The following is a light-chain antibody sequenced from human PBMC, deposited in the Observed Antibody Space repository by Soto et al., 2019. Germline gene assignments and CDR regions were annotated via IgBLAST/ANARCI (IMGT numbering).Light chain of an antibody. CDR2: ANN. CDR3: GSWDSSLSAYV. CDR1: SSNIGSGT. Sequence: QSVLTQPPSVSGTPGQRVTISCSGSSSNIGSGTVNWYQQLPGTAPIRLIYANNHRPSGVPDRFSASKSGTSATLGITGFQTGDEADYYCGSWDSSLSAYVFGTGTKVTV. V-gene: IGLV1-44*01. J-gene: IGLJ1*01.